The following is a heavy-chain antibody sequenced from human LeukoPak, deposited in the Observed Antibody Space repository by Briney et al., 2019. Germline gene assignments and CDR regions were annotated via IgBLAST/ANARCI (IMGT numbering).Heavy chain of an antibody. CDR2: IYTSGST. Sequence: PSETLSLTCTVSGGSISSYYWSWIRQPPGEGLEWIGYIYTSGSTNYNPSLKSRVTISVDTSKNQFSLKLSSVTPADTAVYYCARGVVYYYDSSGYYNDYYYYYMDVWGKGTTVTVSS. V-gene: IGHV4-4*09. CDR3: ARGVVYYYDSSGYYNDYYYYYMDV. CDR1: GGSISSYY. D-gene: IGHD3-22*01. J-gene: IGHJ6*03.